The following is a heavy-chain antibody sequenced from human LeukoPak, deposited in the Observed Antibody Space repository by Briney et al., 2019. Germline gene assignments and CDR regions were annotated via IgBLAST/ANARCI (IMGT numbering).Heavy chain of an antibody. J-gene: IGHJ4*02. V-gene: IGHV4-34*01. D-gene: IGHD6-13*01. CDR3: ARRGPQGSSWLVEDY. Sequence: SETLSLTCAVYGGSFSGYYWSWIRQPPGKGLEWIGEINHSGSTNYNPSLKSRVTISVDTSKNQFSLKLSSVTAADTAVHYCARRGPQGSSWLVEDYWGQGTLVTVSS. CDR2: INHSGST. CDR1: GGSFSGYY.